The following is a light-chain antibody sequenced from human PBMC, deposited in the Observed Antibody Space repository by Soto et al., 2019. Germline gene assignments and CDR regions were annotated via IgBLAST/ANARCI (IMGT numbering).Light chain of an antibody. Sequence: DIQMTQSPSSLSASVGDRVTITCRASQSISNDLYWYQQKPGKAPKLLIYAASNLQGGVPSRFSGSGSGTEFTLTISSLQSEDFAVYYCQQYNNWPPITFGQGTRLEIK. CDR2: AAS. CDR3: QQYNNWPPIT. J-gene: IGKJ5*01. V-gene: IGKV1-39*01. CDR1: QSISND.